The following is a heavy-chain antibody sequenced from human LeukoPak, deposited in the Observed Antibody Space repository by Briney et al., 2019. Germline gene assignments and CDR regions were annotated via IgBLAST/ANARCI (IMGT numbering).Heavy chain of an antibody. CDR1: GGSISSSSYY. CDR2: IYYSGST. V-gene: IGHV4-39*07. D-gene: IGHD2-2*01. J-gene: IGHJ5*02. Sequence: SETLSLTCTVSGGSISSSSYYWGWIRQPPGKGLEWIGSIYYSGSTYYNPSLKSRVTISVDTSKNQFSLKLSSVTAADTAVYYCARANLVYCSSTSCYGWFDPWGQGTLVTVSS. CDR3: ARANLVYCSSTSCYGWFDP.